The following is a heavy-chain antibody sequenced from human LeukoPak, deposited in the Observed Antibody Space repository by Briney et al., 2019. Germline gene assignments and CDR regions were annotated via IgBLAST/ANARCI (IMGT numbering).Heavy chain of an antibody. Sequence: PGGSLRLSCAASGFTFSSYAMSWVRQAPGEGVEWVSDISGSGGSTYYADSVKGRFTISRDISKNTLYLQMNSLRAEDTAVYYCAKAPPSSYYYYYGMDVWGQGTTVTVSS. CDR3: AKAPPSSYYYYYGMDV. CDR2: ISGSGGST. V-gene: IGHV3-23*01. J-gene: IGHJ6*02. CDR1: GFTFSSYA. D-gene: IGHD6-13*01.